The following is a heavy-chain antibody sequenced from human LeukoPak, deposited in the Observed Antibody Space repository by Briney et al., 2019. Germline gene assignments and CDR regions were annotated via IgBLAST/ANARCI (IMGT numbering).Heavy chain of an antibody. Sequence: GASVKVSCKAPGGTFSSYAISWVRQAPGKGLEWMGGFDPEEGEVIYAQKFQGRVTMTEDTSTDTAYMELHSLRSEDTALYYCAGDHWSGYKNWFDPWGQGTLVTVSS. J-gene: IGHJ5*02. CDR1: GGTFSSYA. V-gene: IGHV1-24*01. CDR2: FDPEEGEV. CDR3: AGDHWSGYKNWFDP. D-gene: IGHD3-3*01.